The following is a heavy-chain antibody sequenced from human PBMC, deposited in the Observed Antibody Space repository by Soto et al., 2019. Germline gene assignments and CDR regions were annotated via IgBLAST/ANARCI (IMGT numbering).Heavy chain of an antibody. V-gene: IGHV1-18*01. J-gene: IGHJ4*01. CDR1: DSVFVTSV. CDR3: ARGGGRLLGPLET. Sequence: QALLEQSGPEVKKPGDSVRISCWLYDSVFVTSVITWLRQAPGQGLEWMGWISANDGGTLSAMKFTDRLVMSTEPMRNIAHGQLLDATSAYSAVDFCARGGGRLLGPLETWGHGTPVTVSS. CDR2: ISANDGGT. D-gene: IGHD7-27*01.